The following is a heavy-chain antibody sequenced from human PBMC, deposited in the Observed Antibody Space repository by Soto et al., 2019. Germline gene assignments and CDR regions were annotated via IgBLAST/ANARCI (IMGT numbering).Heavy chain of an antibody. Sequence: QVQLVESGGGVVQPGRSLRLSCAASGFTFSSYGMHWVRQAPGKGLEWVAVISYDGSNKYYADSVKGRFTISRDNSKNTLYLQMNSLRAEDTAVYYCAKAGAYDFRNYYYYGMDVWGQGTTVTVSS. CDR2: ISYDGSNK. CDR3: AKAGAYDFRNYYYYGMDV. J-gene: IGHJ6*02. V-gene: IGHV3-30*18. D-gene: IGHD3-3*01. CDR1: GFTFSSYG.